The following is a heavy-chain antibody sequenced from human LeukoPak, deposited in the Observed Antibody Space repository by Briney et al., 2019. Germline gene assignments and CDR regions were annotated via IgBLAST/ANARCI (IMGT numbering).Heavy chain of an antibody. CDR2: INPSGGST. Sequence: ASVKVSCKASGYTFTSYHMHWVRQAPGQGLEIMGIINPSGGSTTYAQKFQGRVTMTRDTSTSTVYMELSSLRSEDTAVYYCTGGTFYRLLDYWGQGTLVTVSS. D-gene: IGHD2/OR15-2a*01. J-gene: IGHJ4*02. CDR1: GYTFTSYH. CDR3: TGGTFYRLLDY. V-gene: IGHV1-46*01.